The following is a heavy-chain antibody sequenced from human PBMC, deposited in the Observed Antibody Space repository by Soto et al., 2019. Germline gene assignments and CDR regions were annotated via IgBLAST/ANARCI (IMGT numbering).Heavy chain of an antibody. CDR3: ARATQYSTSPQVFDY. CDR1: GYSFTRFG. Sequence: QVQLLQSGAEVKKPGASVRVSCKASGYSFTRFGISWVRQAPGQGLEWVGRISTYNGNTKYAQKLQGRVTVSTDTSTSIAYMRSLRPEAPAVYYCARATQYSTSPQVFDYWGQGTLLTVSS. V-gene: IGHV1-18*01. D-gene: IGHD6-6*01. CDR2: ISTYNGNT. J-gene: IGHJ4*02.